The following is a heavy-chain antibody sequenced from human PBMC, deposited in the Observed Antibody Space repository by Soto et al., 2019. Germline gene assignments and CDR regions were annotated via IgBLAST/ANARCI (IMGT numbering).Heavy chain of an antibody. CDR2: INHSGST. J-gene: IGHJ3*02. D-gene: IGHD2-21*02. CDR1: GGSFSGYY. Sequence: SETLSLTCAVYGGSFSGYYWSWIRQPPGKGLEWIGEINHSGSTNYNPSLKSRVTISVDTSKNQFSLKLSSVTAADTAVYYCARVLVTAIRKSYDAFDIWGQGTMVTVSS. CDR3: ARVLVTAIRKSYDAFDI. V-gene: IGHV4-34*01.